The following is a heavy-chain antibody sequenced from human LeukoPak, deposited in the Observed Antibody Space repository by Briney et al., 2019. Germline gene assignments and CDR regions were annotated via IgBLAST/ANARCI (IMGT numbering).Heavy chain of an antibody. Sequence: GGSLRLSCAASGFTFSIYAMSWVRQAPGKGLEWVSGISGSGGSTYYADSVKGRFTISRDNSKNTLYLQMNSLRAGDTSFYYCAKAMGGNLFDHWGQGNLVHLSS. J-gene: IGHJ4*02. D-gene: IGHD3-16*01. CDR3: AKAMGGNLFDH. CDR2: ISGSGGST. CDR1: GFTFSIYA. V-gene: IGHV3-23*01.